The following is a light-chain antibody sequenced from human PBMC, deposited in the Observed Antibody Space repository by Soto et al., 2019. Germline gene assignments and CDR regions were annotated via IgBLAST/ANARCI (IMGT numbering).Light chain of an antibody. J-gene: IGKJ1*01. V-gene: IGKV1-12*01. CDR3: LQVDSFPRT. CDR1: QDIGGR. Sequence: QITQSQSSVSGSVADRITITFLASQDIGGRLAWFQQKPGKAPQYLIQAASIMQSGVPSRFSGSGSGTEFILTIINLQPEDFASYFCLQVDSFPRTFGLGTKVDIK. CDR2: AAS.